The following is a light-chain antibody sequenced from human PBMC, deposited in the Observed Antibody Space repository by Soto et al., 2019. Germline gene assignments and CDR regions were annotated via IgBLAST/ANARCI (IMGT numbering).Light chain of an antibody. CDR1: QSVTSSY. Sequence: EIVLTQSPGTLSLSPGERATLSCRASQSVTSSYLAWYQQKPGQAPRLLIYGASSRATGIPDRFSGRGSGTDFTLTISRLEPEDFAVYYCQRYGSSYTFGQGTKLEIK. CDR2: GAS. J-gene: IGKJ2*01. CDR3: QRYGSSYT. V-gene: IGKV3-20*01.